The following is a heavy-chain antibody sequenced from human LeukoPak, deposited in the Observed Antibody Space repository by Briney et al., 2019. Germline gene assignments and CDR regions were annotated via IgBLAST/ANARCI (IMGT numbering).Heavy chain of an antibody. D-gene: IGHD3-10*01. CDR2: ISSSSSYI. J-gene: IGHJ4*02. CDR1: GFTFSSYS. Sequence: GGSLRLSCAASGFTFSSYSMNWVRQAPGKGLEWVSSISSSSSYIYYAESVKGRFTISRDNAKNSLYLQMNSLRAEDTAVYYCARGSLYYYGSGSTTSWGQGTLVTVSS. V-gene: IGHV3-21*01. CDR3: ARGSLYYYGSGSTTS.